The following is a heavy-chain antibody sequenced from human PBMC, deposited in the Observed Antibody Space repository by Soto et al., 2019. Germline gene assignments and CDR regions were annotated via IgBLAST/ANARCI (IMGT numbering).Heavy chain of an antibody. J-gene: IGHJ5*02. CDR3: ARGGGTILAPLP. Sequence: QGQLVQSGAEVKKPGASVKVSCKASGYTFTGYFMHWVRQAPGQGLEWMGWINPNSGATKYAQKVQGRVTRSRDTSIRTAYMELTGLRSDDTAVYYCARGGGTILAPLPWGQGTQVTVSS. V-gene: IGHV1-2*02. CDR1: GYTFTGYF. CDR2: INPNSGAT. D-gene: IGHD3-3*01.